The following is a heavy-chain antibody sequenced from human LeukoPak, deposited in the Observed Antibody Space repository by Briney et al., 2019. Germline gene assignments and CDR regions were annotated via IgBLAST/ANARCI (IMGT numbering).Heavy chain of an antibody. CDR3: AKDQTFYSGSYYDY. CDR2: ISYDGSNE. J-gene: IGHJ4*02. D-gene: IGHD1-26*01. V-gene: IGHV3-30*18. CDR1: GFTFSSYG. Sequence: GGSLRLSCAASGFTFSSYGMHWVRQAPGKGLEWVAVISYDGSNEYYADSVKGRFTISRDNSKNTLYLQMNSLRAEDTAVYYCAKDQTFYSGSYYDYWGQGTLVTVSS.